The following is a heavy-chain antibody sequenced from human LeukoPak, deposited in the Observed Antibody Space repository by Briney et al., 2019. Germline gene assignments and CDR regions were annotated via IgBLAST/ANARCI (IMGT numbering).Heavy chain of an antibody. D-gene: IGHD2-2*03. CDR3: ASQILDTVVVPAAHDAFDI. V-gene: IGHV4-39*07. J-gene: IGHJ3*02. Sequence: PSETLSLTCTVSGGSISSSSYYWGWIRQPPGKGLEWIGSIYYSGSTYYNPSLKSRVTISVDTSKNQFSLKLSSVTAADTAVYYCASQILDTVVVPAAHDAFDIWGQGTMVTVSS. CDR1: GGSISSSSYY. CDR2: IYYSGST.